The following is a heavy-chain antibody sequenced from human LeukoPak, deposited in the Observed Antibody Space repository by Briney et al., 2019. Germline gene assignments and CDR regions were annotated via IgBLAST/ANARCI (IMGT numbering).Heavy chain of an antibody. J-gene: IGHJ4*02. CDR2: IYYSGST. CDR1: GGSISSYY. D-gene: IGHD6-19*01. V-gene: IGHV4-59*01. Sequence: SETLSLTCTVSGGSISSYYWSWIRQPPGKGLEWIGYIYYSGSTNYNPSLKGRVTISVDTSKNQFSLKLSSVTAADTAVYYCARREYSSGWLDYWGQGTLVTVSS. CDR3: ARREYSSGWLDY.